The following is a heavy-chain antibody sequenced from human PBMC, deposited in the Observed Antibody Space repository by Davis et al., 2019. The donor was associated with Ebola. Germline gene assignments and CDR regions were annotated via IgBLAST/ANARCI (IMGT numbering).Heavy chain of an antibody. CDR2: SYYSGST. CDR1: GGSFSGYY. CDR3: ARHFEGYCSGGSCYTPYYYYYGMDV. D-gene: IGHD2-15*01. V-gene: IGHV4-59*08. Sequence: MPSETLSLTCAVYGGSFSGYYWSWIRQSPGKGLEWNGYSYYSGSTNHNPSLKSRVTISVDTSKNQFSLKLSSVTAADTAVYYCARHFEGYCSGGSCYTPYYYYYGMDVWGQGTTVTVSS. J-gene: IGHJ6*02.